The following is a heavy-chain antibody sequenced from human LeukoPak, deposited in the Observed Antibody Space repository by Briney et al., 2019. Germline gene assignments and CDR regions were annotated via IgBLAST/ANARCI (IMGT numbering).Heavy chain of an antibody. D-gene: IGHD6-13*01. J-gene: IGHJ6*02. V-gene: IGHV5-51*01. CDR2: IYPGDSDT. Sequence: GESLKISCKCSGYSFTSYWIGWVRQMPGKGLEWMGIIYPGDSDTRYSPSFQGQVTISADKSISTAYLQWSSLKASDTAMYYCARQKSSSWYYYYGMDVWGQGTTVTVSS. CDR1: GYSFTSYW. CDR3: ARQKSSSWYYYYGMDV.